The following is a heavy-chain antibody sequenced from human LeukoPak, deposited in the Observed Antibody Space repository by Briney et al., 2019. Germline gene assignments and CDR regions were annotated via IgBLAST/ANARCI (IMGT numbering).Heavy chain of an antibody. CDR1: GGSFSGYY. CDR3: ARRPPRTYGSGSSGGLDY. Sequence: SETLSLTCAVYGGSFSGYYWSWIRQPPGKGLEWIGEINHSGSTNYNPSLKSRVTISVDTSKNQFSLKLSSVTAADTAVYYCARRPPRTYGSGSSGGLDYWGQGTLVTVSS. CDR2: INHSGST. D-gene: IGHD3-10*01. J-gene: IGHJ4*02. V-gene: IGHV4-34*01.